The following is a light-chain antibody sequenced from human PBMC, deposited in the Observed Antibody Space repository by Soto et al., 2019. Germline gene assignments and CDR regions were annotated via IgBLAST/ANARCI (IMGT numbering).Light chain of an antibody. CDR1: QSVRSN. J-gene: IGKJ4*01. Sequence: EVELTQSPDILSVSPGETATLSCRASQSVRSNLAWYQQKPGQAPRLLIYGASTRATGIPARFSGSGSGREFPLTISSLQSEEFGLYYCKQYNIWPPLSFGGGKKVELK. CDR2: GAS. CDR3: KQYNIWPPLS. V-gene: IGKV3-15*01.